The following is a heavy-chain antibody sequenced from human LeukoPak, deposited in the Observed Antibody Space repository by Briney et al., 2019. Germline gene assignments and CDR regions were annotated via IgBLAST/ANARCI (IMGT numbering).Heavy chain of an antibody. CDR3: ARLFSVGYDGSAPLAFDI. V-gene: IGHV1-18*01. CDR2: ISAYNGNT. Sequence: ASVKVSCKASGYTFTSYGISWVRQAPGQGLEWIGWISAYNGNTNYAQKLQGRVTMTTDTSTSTAYMELRSLRSDDTAVYYCARLFSVGYDGSAPLAFDIWGQGTMVTVSS. J-gene: IGHJ3*02. CDR1: GYTFTSYG. D-gene: IGHD3-22*01.